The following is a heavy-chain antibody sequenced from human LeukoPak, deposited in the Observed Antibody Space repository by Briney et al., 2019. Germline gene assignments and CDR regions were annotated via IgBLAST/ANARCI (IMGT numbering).Heavy chain of an antibody. J-gene: IGHJ1*01. CDR1: GFTFSTSG. CDR2: IVVGRGKT. CDR3: AADLPNYYDRRYFQH. Sequence: ASVKVSCKASGFTFSTSGMQWVRQARGQRLEWIGWIVVGRGKTDYAQKFQERVTITRDMSTSTGHMELSSLRSEDTAVYYCAADLPNYYDRRYFQHWGQGTLVTVSS. V-gene: IGHV1-58*02. D-gene: IGHD3-22*01.